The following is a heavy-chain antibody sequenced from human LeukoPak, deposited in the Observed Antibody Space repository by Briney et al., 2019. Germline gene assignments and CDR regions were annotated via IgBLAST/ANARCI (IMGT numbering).Heavy chain of an antibody. CDR1: GGSISSYY. V-gene: IGHV4-59*01. CDR2: IYYSGST. J-gene: IGHJ3*02. CDR3: ARDPYYEDAFDI. D-gene: IGHD3-3*01. Sequence: SETLSLTCTVSGGSISSYYWSWIRQPPGKGLEWIGYIYYSGSTNYKPSLKSRVTISVDTSKNQFSLKLSSVTAADTAVYYCARDPYYEDAFDIWGQGTMVTVSS.